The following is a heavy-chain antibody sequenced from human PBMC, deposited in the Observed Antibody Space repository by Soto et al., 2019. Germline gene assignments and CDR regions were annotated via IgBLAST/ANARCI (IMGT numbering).Heavy chain of an antibody. V-gene: IGHV3-30*03. CDR3: ARAYYFGSGTSYTLYY. CDR1: GFTFSNYG. J-gene: IGHJ4*02. Sequence: GSLILACSASGFTFSNYGMHWVRQAPGKGLEWVAVISDDGVSKYYADSVQGRFTISRDNSESAVFLQMNSLRPDDTALYFCARAYYFGSGTSYTLYYWGQGTPVTVYS. D-gene: IGHD3-10*01. CDR2: ISDDGVSK.